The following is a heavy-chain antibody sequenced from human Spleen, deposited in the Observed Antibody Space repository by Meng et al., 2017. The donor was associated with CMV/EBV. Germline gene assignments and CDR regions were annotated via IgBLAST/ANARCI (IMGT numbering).Heavy chain of an antibody. CDR1: GGSFSGYY. CDR3: ARQGRVYFDF. CDR2: ISQRGST. J-gene: IGHJ4*02. Sequence: SLTCSVYGGSFSGYYWRWIRQPPGKGLEWIGEISQRGSTNYSPSFKSRLTLSVHTSERQFSLRLTSVTAADTAVYYCARQGRVYFDFWGQGALVTVSS. V-gene: IGHV4-34*01. D-gene: IGHD3-10*01.